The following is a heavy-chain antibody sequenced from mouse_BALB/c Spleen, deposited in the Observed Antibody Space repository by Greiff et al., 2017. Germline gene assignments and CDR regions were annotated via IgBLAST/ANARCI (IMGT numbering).Heavy chain of an antibody. CDR3: ARGLGRGLGDGYYAMDY. Sequence: EVMLVESGGGLVKPGGSLKLSCAASGFTFSSYAMSWVRQTPEKRLEWVASISSGGSTYYPDSVKVRFTISRDNARNILYLQMSSLRSEDTAMYYCARGLGRGLGDGYYAMDYWGQGTSVTVSS. J-gene: IGHJ4*01. CDR2: ISSGGST. V-gene: IGHV5-6-5*01. D-gene: IGHD2-3*01. CDR1: GFTFSSYA.